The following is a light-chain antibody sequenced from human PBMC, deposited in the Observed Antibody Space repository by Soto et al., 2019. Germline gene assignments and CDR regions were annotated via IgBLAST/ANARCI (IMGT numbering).Light chain of an antibody. J-gene: IGKJ5*01. CDR2: DAS. CDR1: QSVSSY. Sequence: EIVMTQSPATLSVSPGERATLSCRASQSVSSYLAWYQQKPGQAPRLLIYDASNRATGIPARFSGSGSGTDFTLYISSLDPEDFAVYYCQQRSNWPPNTFGQGTRLEIK. CDR3: QQRSNWPPNT. V-gene: IGKV3-11*01.